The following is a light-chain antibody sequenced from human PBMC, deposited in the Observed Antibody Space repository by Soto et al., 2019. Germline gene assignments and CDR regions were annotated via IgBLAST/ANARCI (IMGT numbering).Light chain of an antibody. V-gene: IGKV3-15*01. Sequence: ETVMTQSLVPLSVSPGERATLSCRASQRISSNLAWYQQKPGQAPRLLIYGASTRATGIPERFSGSGSGTEFTLTISSLQSEDFAVYYCQQYNNWPPAYTFGQGTKVDI. CDR2: GAS. CDR3: QQYNNWPPAYT. CDR1: QRISSN. J-gene: IGKJ2*01.